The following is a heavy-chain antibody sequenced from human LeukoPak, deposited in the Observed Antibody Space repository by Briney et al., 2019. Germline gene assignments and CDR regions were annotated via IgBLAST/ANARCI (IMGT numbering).Heavy chain of an antibody. CDR3: ARVSYDFWSGQTSFDY. CDR1: GFTFSSYW. V-gene: IGHV3-7*01. D-gene: IGHD3-3*01. J-gene: IGHJ4*02. CDR2: IKQDGSEK. Sequence: GESLRLSCAASGFTFSSYWMSWVRQAPGKGLEWVANIKQDGSEKYYVDSVKGRFTISRDNAKNSLYLQMNSLRAEDTAVYYCARVSYDFWSGQTSFDYWGQGTLVTVSS.